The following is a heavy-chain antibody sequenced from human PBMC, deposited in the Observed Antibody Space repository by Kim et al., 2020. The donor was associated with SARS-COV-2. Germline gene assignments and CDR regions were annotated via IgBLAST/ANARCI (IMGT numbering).Heavy chain of an antibody. CDR1: GFTFTSYA. J-gene: IGHJ6*02. V-gene: IGHV3-23*01. CDR3: VKSLEYHLLRGGGMGV. D-gene: IGHD2-2*01. CDR2: ISAGGETT. Sequence: GGSLRLSCAASGFTFTSYAMTWVRQAPGKGLEWVSVISAGGETTYYADSVKGRFTISRDISKSTLYLQMNSLRADDTAVYYCVKSLEYHLLRGGGMGVGGQGTTDTVSS.